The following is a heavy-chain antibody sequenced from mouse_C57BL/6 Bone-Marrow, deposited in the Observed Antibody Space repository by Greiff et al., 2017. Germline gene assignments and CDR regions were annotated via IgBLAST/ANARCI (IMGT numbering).Heavy chain of an antibody. CDR1: GYSFTDYN. D-gene: IGHD2-4*01. Sequence: EVQLLQSGPELVKPGASVKISCKASGYSFTDYNMNWVKQCNGKSLEWIGVINPNYGTTSYNQKFKGKATLTVDQSTSTAYMQLNILTSGASAVYYGTRGYEYDYAKDYWGQGPSVTVSS. CDR2: INPNYGTT. J-gene: IGHJ4*01. CDR3: TRGYEYDYAKDY. V-gene: IGHV1-39*01.